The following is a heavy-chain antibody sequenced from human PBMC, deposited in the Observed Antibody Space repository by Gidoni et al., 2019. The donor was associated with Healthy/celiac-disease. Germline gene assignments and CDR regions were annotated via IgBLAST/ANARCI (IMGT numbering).Heavy chain of an antibody. CDR1: GYTFTSYA. CDR2: SNAGNGNT. V-gene: IGHV1-3*01. Sequence: QVQLVQSGAEVKKPGASVKVSCKASGYTFTSYAMHWVRQAPGQRLEWMGWSNAGNGNTKYSQKFQGRVTITRDTSASTAYMELSSLRSEDTAVYYCARGLVHRPFDYWGQGTLVTVSS. CDR3: ARGLVHRPFDY. J-gene: IGHJ4*02. D-gene: IGHD6-13*01.